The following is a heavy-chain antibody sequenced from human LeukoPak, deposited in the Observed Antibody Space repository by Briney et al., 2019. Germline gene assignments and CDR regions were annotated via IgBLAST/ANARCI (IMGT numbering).Heavy chain of an antibody. Sequence: GGSLRLSCAASGFTFSSYGMHWVRQAPGKGLEWVAVISYDGSNKYYADSVKGRFTISRDNSKNTLYLQMNSLRAEDTAVYYCAKATTYYYDSSGYDLGDLGGYWGQGTLVTVSS. CDR1: GFTFSSYG. J-gene: IGHJ4*02. CDR3: AKATTYYYDSSGYDLGDLGGY. CDR2: ISYDGSNK. V-gene: IGHV3-30*18. D-gene: IGHD3-22*01.